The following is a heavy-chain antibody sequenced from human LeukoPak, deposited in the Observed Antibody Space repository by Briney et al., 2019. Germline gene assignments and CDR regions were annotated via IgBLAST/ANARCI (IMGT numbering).Heavy chain of an antibody. V-gene: IGHV3-53*04. CDR3: ARDRLGGWFDP. CDR1: GFTVSTNY. CDR2: LYSGGST. Sequence: GGSLRLSCAASGFTVSTNYMSWVRQAPGKGLEWVSVLYSGGSTYYADSVKGRFTISRHNSKNTLFLQMNSLRTEDTAVYCCARDRLGGWFDPWGQGTLVTVSS. J-gene: IGHJ5*02. D-gene: IGHD3-16*01.